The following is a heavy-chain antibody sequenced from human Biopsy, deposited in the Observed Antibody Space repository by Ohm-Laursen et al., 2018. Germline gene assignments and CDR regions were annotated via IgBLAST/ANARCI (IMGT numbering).Heavy chain of an antibody. J-gene: IGHJ1*01. Sequence: SDTLSLTCPVSGGSIKSYYWNWIRQPAGGGLEYIGRLYTTGSTNYNPSLRSRVTMSADTSKNQFSLNLRSVTAADAAVYFCARSIDYGNSYFQYWGQGILVTVSS. CDR3: ARSIDYGNSYFQY. CDR2: LYTTGST. D-gene: IGHD4/OR15-4a*01. V-gene: IGHV4-4*07. CDR1: GGSIKSYY.